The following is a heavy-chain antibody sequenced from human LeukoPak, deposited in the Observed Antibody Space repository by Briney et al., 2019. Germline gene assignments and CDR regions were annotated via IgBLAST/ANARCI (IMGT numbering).Heavy chain of an antibody. D-gene: IGHD2-8*01. V-gene: IGHV3-30*04. J-gene: IGHJ3*02. Sequence: PGGSLRLSCAASGFTFSSYAMHWVRQAPGKGLEWVAVISYDGGNKYYADSVKGRFTISRDNSKNTLYLQMNSLRAEDTAVYYCARGYCTNGVCYHSIDAFDIWGQGTMVTVSS. CDR1: GFTFSSYA. CDR3: ARGYCTNGVCYHSIDAFDI. CDR2: ISYDGGNK.